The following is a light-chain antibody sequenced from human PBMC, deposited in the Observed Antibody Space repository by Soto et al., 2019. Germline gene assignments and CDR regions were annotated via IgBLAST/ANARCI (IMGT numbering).Light chain of an antibody. CDR1: SANIGAGYD. CDR3: QSYDSSLSGL. J-gene: IGLJ2*01. Sequence: QSVLTQPPSVSGAPGQRVSISCTGSSANIGAGYDVHWYQQLPGTAPKLLIYGNSNRPSGVPDRFSGSKSGTSASLAITGLQAEHEADYYCQSYDSSLSGLFGGGTKLTVL. V-gene: IGLV1-40*01. CDR2: GNS.